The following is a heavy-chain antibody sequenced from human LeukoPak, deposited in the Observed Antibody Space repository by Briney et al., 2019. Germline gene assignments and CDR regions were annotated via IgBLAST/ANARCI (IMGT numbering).Heavy chain of an antibody. CDR1: GGSVSSGSYY. V-gene: IGHV4-61*01. D-gene: IGHD2-2*01. Sequence: ASETLSLTCTVSGGSVSSGSYYWSWIRQPPGKGLEWIGYIYYSGSTNYNPSLESRVTISVDTSKNQFSLKLSSVTAADTAVYYCARVVVPAENWFDPWGQGTLVTVSS. CDR2: IYYSGST. J-gene: IGHJ5*02. CDR3: ARVVVPAENWFDP.